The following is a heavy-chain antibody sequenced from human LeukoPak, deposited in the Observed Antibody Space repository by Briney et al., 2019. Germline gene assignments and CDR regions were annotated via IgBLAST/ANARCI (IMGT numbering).Heavy chain of an antibody. CDR2: INHSGST. CDR3: ARGQWGPGGDCSSTSCPYDY. V-gene: IGHV4-34*01. CDR1: GGSFSGYY. D-gene: IGHD2-2*01. Sequence: PSETLSLTCAVYGGSFSGYYWSWIRQPPGKGLEWIGEINHSGSTNYNPSLKSRVTISVDTSKNQFSLKLSSVTAADTAVYYCARGQWGPGGDCSSTSCPYDYWGQGTLVTVSS. J-gene: IGHJ4*02.